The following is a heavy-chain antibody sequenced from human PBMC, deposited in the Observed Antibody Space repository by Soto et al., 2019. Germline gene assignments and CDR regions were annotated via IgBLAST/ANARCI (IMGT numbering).Heavy chain of an antibody. CDR2: IYYSGST. J-gene: IGHJ1*01. D-gene: IGHD2-15*01. CDR1: GGSISSSSYY. Sequence: QLQLQESGPGLVKPSETLSLTCTVSGGSISSSSYYWGWIRPPPGKGLEWIGSIYYSGSTYYNPSLKSRVTTSVDTSKNQFAPKLSSVTAADTAVYYCARRRPLLGVEYFQHWGQGTLVTVSS. CDR3: ARRRPLLGVEYFQH. V-gene: IGHV4-39*01.